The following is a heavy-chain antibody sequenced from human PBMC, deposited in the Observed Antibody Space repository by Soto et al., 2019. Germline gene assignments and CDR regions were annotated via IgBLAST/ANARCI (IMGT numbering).Heavy chain of an antibody. Sequence: ASVKVSCKAFGYTFTSYYMHWVRQAPGQGLEWMGIINPSGGSTSYAQKFQGRVTMTRDTSTSTVYMELSSLRSEDTAVYYCAREEVDSNYYYYGMDVWGQGTTVTVSS. J-gene: IGHJ6*02. CDR1: GYTFTSYY. CDR3: AREEVDSNYYYYGMDV. V-gene: IGHV1-46*01. CDR2: INPSGGST. D-gene: IGHD3-22*01.